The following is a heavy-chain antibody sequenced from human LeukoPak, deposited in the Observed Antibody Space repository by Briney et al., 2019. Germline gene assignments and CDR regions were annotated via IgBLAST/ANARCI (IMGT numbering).Heavy chain of an antibody. CDR1: GFTFSSYW. J-gene: IGHJ4*02. D-gene: IGHD3-16*01. CDR3: ARAPYGDNGYTAEVADY. Sequence: PGGSLRLSCAASGFTFSSYWMSWVRQVPGKGPEWVANIKKDGSEKKYVDSVKGRFTISRDNAENSLYLQMNSLRVEDTAVYYCARAPYGDNGYTAEVADYWGQGTLVTVSS. CDR2: IKKDGSEK. V-gene: IGHV3-7*03.